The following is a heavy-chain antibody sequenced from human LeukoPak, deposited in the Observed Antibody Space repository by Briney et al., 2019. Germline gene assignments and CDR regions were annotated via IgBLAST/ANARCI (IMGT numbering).Heavy chain of an antibody. V-gene: IGHV4-34*01. J-gene: IGHJ5*02. D-gene: IGHD3-3*01. Sequence: GSLRLSCTASRFTFSNYWMGWVRQPPGKGLEWIGEINHSGSTNYNPSLKSRVTISVDTSKNQFSLKLSSVTAADTAVYYCARDSSTIFGVVISSDWFDPWGQGTLVTVSS. CDR2: INHSGST. CDR3: ARDSSTIFGVVISSDWFDP. CDR1: RFTFSNYW.